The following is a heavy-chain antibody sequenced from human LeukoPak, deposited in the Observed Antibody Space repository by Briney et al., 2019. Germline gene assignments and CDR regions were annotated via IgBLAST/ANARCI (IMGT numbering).Heavy chain of an antibody. D-gene: IGHD4-17*01. Sequence: AGSLRLSCAASGFTFNGFWMSWVRHAPGQGLEWVANIKPDGSDIYYLGSVGGRFTISRDNAMNSLYLQMNSLRAEDTAVYYCTGDALYGDPSYYYMDVWGKGTTVTVSS. V-gene: IGHV3-7*01. CDR2: IKPDGSDI. J-gene: IGHJ6*03. CDR3: TGDALYGDPSYYYMDV. CDR1: GFTFNGFW.